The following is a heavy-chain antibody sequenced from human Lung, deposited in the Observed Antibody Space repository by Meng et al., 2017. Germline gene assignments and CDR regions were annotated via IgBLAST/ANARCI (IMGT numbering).Heavy chain of an antibody. CDR3: VRRIEYSSSSGY. Sequence: EVQLLESGGGLVQPGGSPRLACVASGFTFSSYAMTWVRQAPGKGLEWVSSISGSGGSTYYADSVRGRFTISRDNSKNTVYLQMSSLRAEDTAIYYCVRRIEYSSSSGYRGQGTLVTVSS. CDR1: GFTFSSYA. J-gene: IGHJ4*02. CDR2: ISGSGGST. V-gene: IGHV3-23*01. D-gene: IGHD6-6*01.